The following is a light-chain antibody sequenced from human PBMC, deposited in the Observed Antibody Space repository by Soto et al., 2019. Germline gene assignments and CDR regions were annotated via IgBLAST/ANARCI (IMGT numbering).Light chain of an antibody. V-gene: IGKV1-39*01. CDR1: QSISTY. Sequence: DIQMTQSPSSLSASVGDRVIITCRASQSISTYVNWYQKKPGKGPELLIYAASTLQSGVPSRFSGSGSRTDFTLTISSLQPGEFATYYCQQSYSIPWTCGQGTTVEI. CDR2: AAS. CDR3: QQSYSIPWT. J-gene: IGKJ1*01.